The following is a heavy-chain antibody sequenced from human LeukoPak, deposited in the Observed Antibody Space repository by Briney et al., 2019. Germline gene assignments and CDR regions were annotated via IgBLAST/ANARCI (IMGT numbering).Heavy chain of an antibody. CDR2: INHSGTT. Sequence: SETLSLTCTVAGGSISSYYWNWIRQTPGKGLEWIGEINHSGTTNYNPSLKSRVTMSVDTSKDQFSLKLMSVTAADTGVYYCARRRKVVRAGFDYWGQGTRVIVSS. CDR3: ARRRKVVRAGFDY. CDR1: GGSISSYY. D-gene: IGHD2-21*01. V-gene: IGHV4-34*01. J-gene: IGHJ4*02.